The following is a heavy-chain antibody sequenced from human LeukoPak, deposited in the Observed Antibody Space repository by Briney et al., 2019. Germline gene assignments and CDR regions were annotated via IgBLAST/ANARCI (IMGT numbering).Heavy chain of an antibody. V-gene: IGHV4-39*02. J-gene: IGHJ4*02. Sequence: SETLSLTCTVSGGSISSSSYYWGWIRQPPGKGLEWIGSIYYSGSTYYNPSLKSRVTISVGTSKNQFSLKLSSVTAADTAVYYCARDYNYGGPYFDYWGQGTLVTVSS. CDR1: GGSISSSSYY. CDR2: IYYSGST. CDR3: ARDYNYGGPYFDY. D-gene: IGHD4-23*01.